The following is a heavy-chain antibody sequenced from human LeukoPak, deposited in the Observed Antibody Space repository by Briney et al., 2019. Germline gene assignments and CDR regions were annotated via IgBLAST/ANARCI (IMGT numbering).Heavy chain of an antibody. J-gene: IGHJ6*03. CDR2: IYYSGST. V-gene: IGHV4-59*01. Sequence: SETLSLTCAVSGGSISSYYWGWIRQPPGKGLEWIGYIYYSGSTNYNPSLKSRVIISVDTSKNQFSLKLSSVTAADTAVYYCAREKVTPRGDYYYYYMDVWGKGTTVTVSS. CDR3: AREKVTPRGDYYYYYMDV. CDR1: GGSISSYY. D-gene: IGHD4-23*01.